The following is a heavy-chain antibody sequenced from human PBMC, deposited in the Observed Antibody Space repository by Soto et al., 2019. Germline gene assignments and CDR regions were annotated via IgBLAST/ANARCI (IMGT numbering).Heavy chain of an antibody. V-gene: IGHV4-34*01. CDR1: GGSLSAYY. CDR2: INPSGTT. CDR3: ALAPAAHLLH. J-gene: IGHJ1*01. Sequence: QVQLQQWGAGLLKPSETLSLTCAVYGGSLSAYYWSWIRQPPGKGLEGLGEINPSGTTNYNPSHKGRVTISVDTSKNQFSLKLSSVTAADTAVYHCALAPAAHLLHWGQGTLVTVSS. D-gene: IGHD2-2*01.